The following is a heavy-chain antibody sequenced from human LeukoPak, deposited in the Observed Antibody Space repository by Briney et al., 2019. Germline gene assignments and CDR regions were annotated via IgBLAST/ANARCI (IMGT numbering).Heavy chain of an antibody. D-gene: IGHD4-17*01. CDR1: GFTFSSYA. J-gene: IGHJ4*02. CDR2: ISGSGGST. CDR3: AKPAVGYGDYGVDY. Sequence: PGGSLRLSCAASGFTFSSYAMSWVRQAPGKGLEWVSAISGSGGSTYCADSVKGRFTISRDNSKNTLYLQMNSLRAEDTAVYYCAKPAVGYGDYGVDYWGQGTLVTVSS. V-gene: IGHV3-23*01.